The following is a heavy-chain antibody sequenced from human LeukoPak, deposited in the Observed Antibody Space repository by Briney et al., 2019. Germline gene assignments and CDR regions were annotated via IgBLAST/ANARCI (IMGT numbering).Heavy chain of an antibody. CDR1: GYTFSHYG. V-gene: IGHV1-18*01. CDR3: ARGMQRKYNWFDP. J-gene: IGHJ5*02. CDR2: ISGYNGDT. Sequence: ASVKVSCKASGYTFSHYGIAWVRQAPGQGLEWMGWISGYNGDTNYAQKFQGRVTMTADTSTTTAYMELRSLRSDDTAVYYCARGMQRKYNWFDPWGQGTLVTVSS. D-gene: IGHD3-10*01.